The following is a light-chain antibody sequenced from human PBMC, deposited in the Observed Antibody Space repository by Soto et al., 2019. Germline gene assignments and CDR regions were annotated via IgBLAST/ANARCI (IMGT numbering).Light chain of an antibody. CDR3: QQYNNWPWT. J-gene: IGKJ1*01. V-gene: IGKV3-15*01. CDR2: GAS. CDR1: QSVSSY. Sequence: IVLKRSPGSLSLSPGKRAPHSCRASQSVSSYLAWYHQKVGQAPRLLIYGASTRATGFPARFSGSGSGTDFTLTISSLQSEDFAVYYCQQYNNWPWTFGQGTKVDIK.